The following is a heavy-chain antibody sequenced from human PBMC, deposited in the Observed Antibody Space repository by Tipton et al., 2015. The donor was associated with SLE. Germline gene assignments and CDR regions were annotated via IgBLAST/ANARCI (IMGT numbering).Heavy chain of an antibody. CDR2: IYTSGST. D-gene: IGHD6-19*01. CDR3: ARGGMGIAVAGEFDS. J-gene: IGHJ4*02. CDR1: GGSISSGSYY. V-gene: IGHV4-61*09. Sequence: TLSLTCTVSGGSISSGSYYWSWIRQPAGKGLEWIGYIYTSGSTNYNPSLKSRVTMSVDTSKNQFSLKLSSVTAAGTAVYYCARGGMGIAVAGEFDSWGQGTLVTVSS.